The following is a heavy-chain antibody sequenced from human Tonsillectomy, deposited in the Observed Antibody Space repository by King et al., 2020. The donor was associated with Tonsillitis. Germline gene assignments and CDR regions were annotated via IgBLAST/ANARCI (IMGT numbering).Heavy chain of an antibody. CDR1: GFTFDTYA. D-gene: IGHD2-15*01. Sequence: VQLVESGGGLVQPGGSLRLSCAASGFTFDTYAMTWVRQAPGKGLEWVSGISGSGGSTYYAVSVKGRFTISRDNSKNTLYLQMTSLRAEDTAEYYCAKDGGGSGARYFFDYWGQGTLVTVSS. V-gene: IGHV3-23*04. J-gene: IGHJ4*02. CDR3: AKDGGGSGARYFFDY. CDR2: ISGSGGST.